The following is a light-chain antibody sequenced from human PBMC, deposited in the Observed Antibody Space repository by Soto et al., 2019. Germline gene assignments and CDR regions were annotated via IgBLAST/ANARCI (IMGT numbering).Light chain of an antibody. V-gene: IGLV2-8*01. J-gene: IGLJ1*01. CDR1: SSVVGGYNY. CDR2: EVS. Sequence: QSALTQPPSASGSPGQSVTISCTGTSSVVGGYNYVSWYQQHPGKAPKLMIYEVSKRPSGVPDRFSGSKSGNTASLTVSGLQAEDEADYYCSSYAGSNIFFGTGTKVTVL. CDR3: SSYAGSNIF.